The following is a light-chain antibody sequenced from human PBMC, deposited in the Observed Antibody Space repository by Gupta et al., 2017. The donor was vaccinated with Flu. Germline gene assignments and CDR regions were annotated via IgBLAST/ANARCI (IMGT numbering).Light chain of an antibody. Sequence: SALTQPASVSGSPGQSITISCTGTSRDVGGYNYVSWYQHHPGKAPKLIIYEVNYRPSGVSDRFSGSKSGNTASLTISWLQAEDEADYYCSSYTSTTTLGVFGGGTKLTVL. CDR2: EVN. CDR3: SSYTSTTTLGV. CDR1: SRDVGGYNY. J-gene: IGLJ3*02. V-gene: IGLV2-14*01.